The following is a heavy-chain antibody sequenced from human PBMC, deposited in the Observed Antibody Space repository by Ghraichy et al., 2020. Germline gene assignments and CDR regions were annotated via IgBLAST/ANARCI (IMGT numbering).Heavy chain of an antibody. CDR2: IYYSGST. CDR1: GGSIISSSYY. J-gene: IGHJ4*02. Sequence: SETLSLTCTVSGGSIISSSYYWGWIRQPPGKGLEWIGSIYYSGSTYYNPSLKSRVTISVDTSKNQFSLKLSSVTAADTAVYYCARRTYYYDSSGYYHFDYWGQGTLVTVSS. CDR3: ARRTYYYDSSGYYHFDY. D-gene: IGHD3-22*01. V-gene: IGHV4-39*01.